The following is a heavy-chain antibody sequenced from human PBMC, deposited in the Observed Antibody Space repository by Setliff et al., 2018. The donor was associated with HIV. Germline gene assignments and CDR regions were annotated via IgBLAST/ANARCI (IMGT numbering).Heavy chain of an antibody. CDR3: ARDFSTYYSIDS. J-gene: IGHJ4*02. Sequence: PSETLSLTCSVYGTSFSDHYWSWVRQTPGKGLEWIGEMNQSGTTNYNPSLKSRVTMSIDTSERQFSLKLTSVTAADTAVYFCARDFSTYYSIDSWGQGTLVTVSS. CDR1: GTSFSDHY. D-gene: IGHD3-22*01. V-gene: IGHV4-34*01. CDR2: MNQSGTT.